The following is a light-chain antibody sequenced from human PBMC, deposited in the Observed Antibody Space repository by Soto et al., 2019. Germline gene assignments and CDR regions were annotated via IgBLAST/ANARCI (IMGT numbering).Light chain of an antibody. CDR2: AAS. CDR3: QKYNSAPWT. CDR1: RSIGDF. V-gene: IGKV1-27*01. Sequence: DVQMTQSPSSLSAFIGDRVSITCRASRSIGDFLNWYQQKPGKVPKLLIYAASTLQSGVPSRFSGSGSGTDFTLTISSLQPEDVATYYCQKYNSAPWTFGQGTKVEIK. J-gene: IGKJ1*01.